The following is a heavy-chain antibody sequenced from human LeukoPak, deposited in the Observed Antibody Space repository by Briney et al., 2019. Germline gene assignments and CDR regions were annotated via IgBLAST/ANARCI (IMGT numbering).Heavy chain of an antibody. J-gene: IGHJ6*03. Sequence: PGGSLRLSCAASGFTVSSNYMSWVRQAPGKGLEWVSVIYSGGSTYYADSVKGRFTISRDNSKNTLYLQMNSLRAEDTAVYYCARNDDDSSGYYSPYYYYYYMDVWGKGTTVTISS. D-gene: IGHD3-22*01. CDR1: GFTVSSNY. CDR2: IYSGGST. V-gene: IGHV3-66*01. CDR3: ARNDDDSSGYYSPYYYYYYMDV.